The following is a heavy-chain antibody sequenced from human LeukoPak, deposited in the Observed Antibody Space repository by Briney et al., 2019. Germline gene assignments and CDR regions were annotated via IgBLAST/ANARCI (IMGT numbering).Heavy chain of an antibody. CDR1: GFTFSSYW. CDR2: INSDGSST. D-gene: IGHD1-26*01. Sequence: PGGSLRLSCAASGFTFSSYWMYWVRQVPGKGLVWVSRINSDGSSTRDADSVKGRFTISRDNAKNTLYLQMNSLRAEDTAVYYCATGVGHAFGIWGQGTMVTVSS. CDR3: ATGVGHAFGI. J-gene: IGHJ3*02. V-gene: IGHV3-74*01.